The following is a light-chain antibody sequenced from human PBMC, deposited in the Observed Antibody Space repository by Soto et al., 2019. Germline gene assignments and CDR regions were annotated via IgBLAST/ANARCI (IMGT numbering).Light chain of an antibody. Sequence: AIQMTQSPSSLSASVGDRVTITCRASQVIRNDLGWYQQKPGKAPKLLIYGASNLQSGVPSRFSGSGSGTDFTLTITSLQPEDFATYYCLHDHNYPWTFGQATKVDIK. V-gene: IGKV1-6*01. J-gene: IGKJ1*01. CDR2: GAS. CDR3: LHDHNYPWT. CDR1: QVIRND.